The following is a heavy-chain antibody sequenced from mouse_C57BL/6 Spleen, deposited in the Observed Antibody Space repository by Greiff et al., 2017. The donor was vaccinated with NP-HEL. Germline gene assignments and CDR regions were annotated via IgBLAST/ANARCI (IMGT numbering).Heavy chain of an antibody. D-gene: IGHD2-4*01. CDR2: ISYDGSN. V-gene: IGHV3-6*01. CDR1: GYSITSGYY. Sequence: EVKLQESGPGLVKPSQSLSLTCSVTGYSITSGYYWNWIRQFPGNKLEWMGYISYDGSNNYNPSLKNRISITRDTSKNQFFLKLNSVTTEDTATYYCAREGLGAMDYWGQGTSVTVSS. CDR3: AREGLGAMDY. J-gene: IGHJ4*01.